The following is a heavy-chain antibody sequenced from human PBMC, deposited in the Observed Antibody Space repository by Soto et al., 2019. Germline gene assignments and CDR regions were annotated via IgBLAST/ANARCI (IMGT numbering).Heavy chain of an antibody. CDR3: GRGRSGQLVVFY. V-gene: IGHV1-2*02. CDR2: IGPASGDT. J-gene: IGHJ4*02. D-gene: IGHD2-2*01. Sequence: ASVKVSCKASGYTFTGHYIHWVRQAPRQGPEWMGEIGPASGDTRYAQKFQGRVTMTRDTSITTVYMELNNLSPDDTAVYYCGRGRSGQLVVFYWGQGTPVTVSS. CDR1: GYTFTGHY.